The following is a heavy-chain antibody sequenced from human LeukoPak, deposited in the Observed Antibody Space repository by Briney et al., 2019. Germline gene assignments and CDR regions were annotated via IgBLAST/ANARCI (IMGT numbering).Heavy chain of an antibody. CDR2: ISTYSGNT. Sequence: ASVKVSCKASGYTFTSYAISWVRQAPGQGLEWMGWISTYSGNTNYAQKLQGRITMTTETSASTAYMELSSLRSEDTAVYYCARAYDSGCNYWGQGTLVTVSS. CDR3: ARAYDSGCNY. V-gene: IGHV1-18*01. D-gene: IGHD6-19*01. CDR1: GYTFTSYA. J-gene: IGHJ4*02.